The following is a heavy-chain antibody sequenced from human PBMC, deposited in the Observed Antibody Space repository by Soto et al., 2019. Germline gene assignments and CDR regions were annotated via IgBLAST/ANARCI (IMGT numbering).Heavy chain of an antibody. J-gene: IGHJ4*02. CDR2: ISYDGSNQ. CDR3: ARRAGTSSPFEN. CDR1: GFTFSDFE. V-gene: IGHV3-30-3*01. Sequence: QVQLVESGGGVVQPGRSLRLSCSASGFTFSDFEMYWVRQAPGKGLDWVSFISYDGSNQYYAGSVKGRFTVSRDNSKTTLSWLMNSLRPVDTAVYFRARRAGTSSPFENWGQGTLVPV. D-gene: IGHD1-1*01.